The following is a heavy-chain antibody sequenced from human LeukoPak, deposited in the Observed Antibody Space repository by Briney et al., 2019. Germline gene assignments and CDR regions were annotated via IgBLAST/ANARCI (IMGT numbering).Heavy chain of an antibody. CDR1: GGTFSSYA. CDR3: ARGVGGGNWLDP. CDR2: IIPIFGTA. Sequence: ASVKVSCKASGGTFSSYAISWVRQAPGQGLEWMGGIIPIFGTANYAQKFQGRVTITTDESTSTAYMELSSLRSEDTAVYYCARGVGGGNWLDPWGQGTLVSVSS. D-gene: IGHD3-16*01. J-gene: IGHJ5*02. V-gene: IGHV1-69*05.